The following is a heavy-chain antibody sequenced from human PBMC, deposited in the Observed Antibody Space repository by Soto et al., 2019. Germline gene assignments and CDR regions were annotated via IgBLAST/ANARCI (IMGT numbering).Heavy chain of an antibody. CDR2: IYYSGST. CDR3: ARHYLQSVFSLPFDP. V-gene: IGHV4-39*01. Sequence: SETLSLTCTVSGGSISSRSYYWGWIRQPPGKGLEWIGSIYYSGSTYYNPSLKSRVTISVDTSKNQFSLKLSSVTAADTAVYYCARHYLQSVFSLPFDPWGQGTLVTVSS. D-gene: IGHD3-3*01. CDR1: GGSISSRSYY. J-gene: IGHJ5*02.